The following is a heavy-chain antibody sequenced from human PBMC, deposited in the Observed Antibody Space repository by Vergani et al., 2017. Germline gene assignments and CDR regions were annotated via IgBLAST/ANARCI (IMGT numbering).Heavy chain of an antibody. CDR2: ISSSGSTI. V-gene: IGHV3-48*03. CDR1: GFTFSSYE. D-gene: IGHD3-22*01. Sequence: EVQLVESGGGLVQPGGSLRLSCAASGFTFSSYEMNWVRQAPGKGLEWVSYISSSGSTIYYADSVKGRFTISRDNAKNSLYLQMNSLRAEDTAVYYCARCYYDSSGYFVRVDPWGQGTLVTVSS. CDR3: ARCYYDSSGYFVRVDP. J-gene: IGHJ5*02.